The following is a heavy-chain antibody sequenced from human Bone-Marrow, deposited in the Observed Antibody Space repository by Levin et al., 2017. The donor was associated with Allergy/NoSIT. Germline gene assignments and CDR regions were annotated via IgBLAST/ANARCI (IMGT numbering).Heavy chain of an antibody. J-gene: IGHJ4*02. CDR3: ATEGTIYDRSGYYYY. CDR2: IIPRSGTT. D-gene: IGHD3-22*01. Sequence: SVKVSCKSSGSTFSSNALTWVRQAPGQGLEWMGGIIPRSGTTLYPQKFQGRVTITADKSTTTAYMELGSLRSEDTAVYYCATEGTIYDRSGYYYYWGQGTLVTVSS. V-gene: IGHV1-69*06. CDR1: GSTFSSNA.